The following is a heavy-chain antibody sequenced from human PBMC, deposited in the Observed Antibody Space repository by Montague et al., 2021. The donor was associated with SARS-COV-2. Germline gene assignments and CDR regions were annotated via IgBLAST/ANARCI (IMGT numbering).Heavy chain of an antibody. V-gene: IGHV4-31*03. CDR2: INSSGRT. J-gene: IGHJ6*02. CDR3: ARKDIALGYGVDA. CDR1: GGSMTSALYY. D-gene: IGHD5-12*01. Sequence: TLSLTCSVSGGSMTSALYYWSWIRQRPGKGLEWIAYINSSGRTNYNSSLRSRLSISLDASNSQFSLKLSSVTAADTAVYYYARKDIALGYGVDAWGQGTTVTVSS.